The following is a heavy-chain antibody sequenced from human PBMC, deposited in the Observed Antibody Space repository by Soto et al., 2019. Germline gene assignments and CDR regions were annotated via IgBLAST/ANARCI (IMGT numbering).Heavy chain of an antibody. J-gene: IGHJ6*02. Sequence: QVQLVQSGAEVKKPGSSVKVSCKASGGTFSNYAISWVRQAPGQGLEWMGGIVPIFGTTNYAQKFQGRVTITADECTSTAYMELNSLRSEDTAVYYCAGNSRGYFSGYYYGVDVWGQGTTVTVSS. D-gene: IGHD3-22*01. CDR1: GGTFSNYA. V-gene: IGHV1-69*12. CDR2: IVPIFGTT. CDR3: AGNSRGYFSGYYYGVDV.